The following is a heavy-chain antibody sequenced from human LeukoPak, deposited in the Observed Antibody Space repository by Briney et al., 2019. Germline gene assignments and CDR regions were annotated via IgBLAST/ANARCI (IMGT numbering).Heavy chain of an antibody. CDR1: GGTFSSHA. J-gene: IGHJ5*02. V-gene: IGHV1-69*13. CDR3: ARDQWTGFDP. D-gene: IGHD6-19*01. Sequence: ASVKVSCKASGGTFSSHAISWVRQAPGQGLEWMGGITPIFGTANYAQKFQGRVTITADESTSTAYMELSSLRSEDTAVYYCARDQWTGFDPWGQGTLVTVSS. CDR2: ITPIFGTA.